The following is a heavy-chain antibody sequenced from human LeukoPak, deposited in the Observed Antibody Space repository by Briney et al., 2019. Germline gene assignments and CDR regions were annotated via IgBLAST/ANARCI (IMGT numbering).Heavy chain of an antibody. Sequence: PGGSLRLSCAASGFTFSTYALNWVRQAPGKGLEWVSAISDSGGAIFYADSVKGRFTMSRDNSKNSLFLQMNSLRAEDTALYYCARIGSAACTDYWGQGTLVTVSS. D-gene: IGHD6-13*01. CDR3: ARIGSAACTDY. V-gene: IGHV3-23*01. CDR2: ISDSGGAI. J-gene: IGHJ4*02. CDR1: GFTFSTYA.